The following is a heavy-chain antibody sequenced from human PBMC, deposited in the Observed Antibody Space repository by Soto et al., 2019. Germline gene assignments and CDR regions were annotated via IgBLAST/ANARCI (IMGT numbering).Heavy chain of an antibody. CDR2: INAGNGNT. CDR3: ARDIRLYCSGSYYNEMNY. V-gene: IGHV1-3*01. CDR1: GYTFTSYA. D-gene: IGHD3-10*01. J-gene: IGHJ4*02. Sequence: QVQLVQSGAEVKKPGASVKVSCKASGYTFTSYAMHWVRQAPGQRLEWMGWINAGNGNTKYSQKFQGRVTITRDTSASTAYMELSSLRSEDTAVYYCARDIRLYCSGSYYNEMNYWGQGTLVTVSS.